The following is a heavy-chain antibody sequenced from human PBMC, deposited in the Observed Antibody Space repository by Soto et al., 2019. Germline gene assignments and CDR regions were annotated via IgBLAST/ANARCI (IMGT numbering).Heavy chain of an antibody. CDR2: ISYDGSNK. V-gene: IGHV3-30*03. J-gene: IGHJ4*02. CDR3: ARDPKTSGGQHWAFNYFDS. CDR1: GFTFSSYG. D-gene: IGHD7-27*01. Sequence: SLRLSCAASGFTFSSYGMHWVRQAPGKGLEWVAVISYDGSNKYYADSVKGRFTISRDNSKNTLYLQVDSLRPEDAAVYYCARDPKTSGGQHWAFNYFDSWGQGTLVTVSS.